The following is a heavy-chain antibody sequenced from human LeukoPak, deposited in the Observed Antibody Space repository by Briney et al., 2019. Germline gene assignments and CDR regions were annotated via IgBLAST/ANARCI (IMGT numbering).Heavy chain of an antibody. V-gene: IGHV3-21*01. CDR1: GFTFSSYS. Sequence: GGSLRLSCAASGFTFSSYSMNWVRQAPGKGLEWVSSISSSSYIYYADSVKGRFTISRDNAKNSLYLQMNSLRAEDTAVYYCARAPHYDILTGYYLSSHYFDYWGQGTLVTVSS. J-gene: IGHJ4*02. CDR2: ISSSSYI. D-gene: IGHD3-9*01. CDR3: ARAPHYDILTGYYLSSHYFDY.